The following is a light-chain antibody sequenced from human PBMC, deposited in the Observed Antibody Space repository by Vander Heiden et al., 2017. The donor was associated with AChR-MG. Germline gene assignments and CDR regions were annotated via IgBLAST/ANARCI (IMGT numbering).Light chain of an antibody. V-gene: IGKV1-5*03. J-gene: IGKJ1*01. CDR1: QSVSSW. CDR2: EAS. CDR3: QQYSSYPT. Sequence: DIQMTQSPSTLSASVGDRVTITCRASQSVSSWLAWYQQKPGKAPKLLNYEASTLGGVVPSRFSGSGSGTEFTLTIISLQPDDFATYHCQQYSSYPTFGQGTKVEIK.